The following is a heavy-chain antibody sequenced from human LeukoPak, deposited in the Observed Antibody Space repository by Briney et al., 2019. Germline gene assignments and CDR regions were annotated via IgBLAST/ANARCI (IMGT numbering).Heavy chain of an antibody. J-gene: IGHJ5*02. CDR1: GGSFTSDY. CDR2: INYSGST. V-gene: IGHV4-59*08. Sequence: SETLSLTCSVSGGSFTSDYWSWIRQPPGKGPEWIGYINYSGSTNSNPSLKSRVTISIDTSKKQFSLKLISVTDADTAVSFGPRHRPGERRSDPWGQGALVTVSS. D-gene: IGHD3-16*01. CDR3: PRHRPGERRSDP.